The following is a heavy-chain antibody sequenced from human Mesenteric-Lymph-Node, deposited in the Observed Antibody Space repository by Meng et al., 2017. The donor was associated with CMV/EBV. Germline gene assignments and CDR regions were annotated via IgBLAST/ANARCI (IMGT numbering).Heavy chain of an antibody. CDR3: ARVEYSTSSWFDP. CDR1: GDSITSNNFY. CDR2: IYYNGRT. J-gene: IGHJ5*02. Sequence: SGDSITSNNFYWGWIRQSPGKGLEWIGSIYYNGRTYYNPSLKSRVTILVDTSKNQFSLTLNSMTAADTAVYFCARVEYSTSSWFDPWGQGTLVTVSS. V-gene: IGHV4-39*07. D-gene: IGHD6-6*01.